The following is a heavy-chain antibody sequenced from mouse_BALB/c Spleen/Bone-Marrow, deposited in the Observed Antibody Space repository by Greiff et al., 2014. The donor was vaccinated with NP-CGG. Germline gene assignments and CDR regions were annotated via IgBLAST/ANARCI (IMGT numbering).Heavy chain of an antibody. CDR1: GYSFISYW. V-gene: IGHV1-61*01. CDR2: IHPSDSET. D-gene: IGHD2-10*02. J-gene: IGHJ4*01. Sequence: VQLQQSGPQLVRPGASVKLSCKASGYSFISYWMNWVKQRPGQGLEWIGMIHPSDSETNLNQKFKDKATLTVDKSSTTAYMQLSSPTSEDSAVYYCAREYGNYTNYYAMDSWGQGTSVTGSS. CDR3: AREYGNYTNYYAMDS.